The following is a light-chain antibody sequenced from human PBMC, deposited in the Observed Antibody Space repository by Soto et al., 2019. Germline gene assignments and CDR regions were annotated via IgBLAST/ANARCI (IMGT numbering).Light chain of an antibody. J-gene: IGKJ1*01. Sequence: DIQMTQSPSILSASVGDTVTITCRASQTITSWLAWYQQKAGKPPKLLIYDVSTLESGVPSRFSGSGSGTEFTLTIGSLQPDDFATYYCQHHNTYPWTFGQGTKVDI. CDR3: QHHNTYPWT. CDR2: DVS. CDR1: QTITSW. V-gene: IGKV1-5*01.